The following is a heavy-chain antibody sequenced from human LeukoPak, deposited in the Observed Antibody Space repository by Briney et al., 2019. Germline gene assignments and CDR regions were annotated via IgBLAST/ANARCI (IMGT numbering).Heavy chain of an antibody. J-gene: IGHJ4*02. D-gene: IGHD3-22*01. Sequence: ASVKVSCKTSGYTFTGYYMHWVRQAPGQGLEWMGWINPNTGGTNYAQKFQGRVTMTSDTSISAAYMELSSLKSDDTAMYYCVRAPMIVVVFPPRLDFWGQGTLVTVSS. CDR2: INPNTGGT. V-gene: IGHV1-2*02. CDR3: VRAPMIVVVFPPRLDF. CDR1: GYTFTGYY.